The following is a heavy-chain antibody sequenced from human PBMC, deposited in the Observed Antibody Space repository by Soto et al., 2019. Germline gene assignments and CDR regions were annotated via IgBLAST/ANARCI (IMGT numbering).Heavy chain of an antibody. CDR1: GGTFSSYA. J-gene: IGHJ4*02. D-gene: IGHD3-3*01. CDR3: ASSVFGVVTTTQLFFDY. CDR2: IIPIFGTA. Sequence: SVKVSCKASGGTFSSYAISWVRQAPGQGLEWMGGIIPIFGTANYAQKFQGRVTITADKSTSTAYMELSSLRSEDTAVYYCASSVFGVVTTTQLFFDYWGQGTLVTVSS. V-gene: IGHV1-69*06.